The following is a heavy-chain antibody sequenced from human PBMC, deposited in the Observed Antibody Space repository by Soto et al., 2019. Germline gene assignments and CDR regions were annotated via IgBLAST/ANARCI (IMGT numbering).Heavy chain of an antibody. V-gene: IGHV1-69*13. J-gene: IGHJ4*02. CDR3: ARFRMVRGVTIDY. D-gene: IGHD3-10*01. Sequence: ASVKVSCKASGGTFSSYAISWVRQAPGQGLEWMGGIIPIFGTANYAQKFQGRVTITADESTSTAYMELSSLRSEDTAVYYCARFRMVRGVTIDYWGQGTLVTVSS. CDR2: IIPIFGTA. CDR1: GGTFSSYA.